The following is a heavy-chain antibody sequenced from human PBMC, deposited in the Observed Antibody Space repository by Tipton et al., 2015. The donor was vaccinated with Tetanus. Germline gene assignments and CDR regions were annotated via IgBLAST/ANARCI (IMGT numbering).Heavy chain of an antibody. CDR2: IYSYSGSS. Sequence: LRLSCTVSGGSITSGTYYWSWVRQPPGKGLEWVGSIYSYSGSSFQNPSLKGRVTLSLDTSKNQFSLKLRSVTAADTAVYFCARHPPPYYYGSGSYLDYWGQGTPVTVSS. CDR3: ARHPPPYYYGSGSYLDY. J-gene: IGHJ4*02. V-gene: IGHV4-39*01. D-gene: IGHD3-10*01. CDR1: GGSITSGTYY.